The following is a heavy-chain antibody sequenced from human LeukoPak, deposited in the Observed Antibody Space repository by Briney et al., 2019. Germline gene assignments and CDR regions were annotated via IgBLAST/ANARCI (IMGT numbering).Heavy chain of an antibody. CDR1: GYSISSGYY. CDR3: ARGRHYGDYFDY. V-gene: IGHV4-38-2*02. J-gene: IGHJ4*02. CDR2: INHSGST. Sequence: SETLSLTCTVSGYSISSGYYWSWIRQPPGKGLEWIGEINHSGSTDYNPSLKSRVTISVDTSKNQFSLKLSSVTAADTAVYYCARGRHYGDYFDYWGQGTLVTASS. D-gene: IGHD4-17*01.